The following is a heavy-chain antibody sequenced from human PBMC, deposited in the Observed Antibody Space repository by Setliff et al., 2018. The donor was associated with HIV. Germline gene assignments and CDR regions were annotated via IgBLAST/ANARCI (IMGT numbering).Heavy chain of an antibody. D-gene: IGHD2-2*01. V-gene: IGHV3-15*01. CDR1: GFTFSNAW. Sequence: GESLKISCAASGFTFSNAWMSWVRQAPGKGLEWVGRIKDKIDHGTTDYAAPVKGRFTISRDDSENTLYLQMNSLKIEDTAVYYCTTDPAVDWGQGTLVTVSS. CDR2: IKDKIDHGTT. CDR3: TTDPAVD. J-gene: IGHJ1*01.